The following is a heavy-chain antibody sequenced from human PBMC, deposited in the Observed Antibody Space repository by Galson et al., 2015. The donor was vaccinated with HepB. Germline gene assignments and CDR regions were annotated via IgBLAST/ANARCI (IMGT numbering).Heavy chain of an antibody. D-gene: IGHD3-10*01. Sequence: SLRLSCAASGFTFSSYAMHWVRQAPGKGLEWVAVISYDGSNKYYADSVKGRFTISRDNSKNTLYLQMNSLRAEDTAVYYCAVTITMVRGDMRFDPWGQGTLVTVSS. J-gene: IGHJ5*02. CDR2: ISYDGSNK. V-gene: IGHV3-30-3*01. CDR3: AVTITMVRGDMRFDP. CDR1: GFTFSSYA.